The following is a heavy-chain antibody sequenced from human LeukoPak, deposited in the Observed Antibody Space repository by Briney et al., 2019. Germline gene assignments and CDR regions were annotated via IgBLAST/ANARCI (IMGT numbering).Heavy chain of an antibody. D-gene: IGHD3-3*01. CDR2: ISGSGVST. CDR3: AKNVRALRFLEWAYYFDY. Sequence: GGSLRLSCAASGFTFSSYAMSWVRQAPGKGLEWVSAISGSGVSTYYADSVKGRFTISRENSKNTLYLQMNSLRAEDTAVYYCAKNVRALRFLEWAYYFDYWGQGTLVTVSS. CDR1: GFTFSSYA. J-gene: IGHJ4*02. V-gene: IGHV3-23*01.